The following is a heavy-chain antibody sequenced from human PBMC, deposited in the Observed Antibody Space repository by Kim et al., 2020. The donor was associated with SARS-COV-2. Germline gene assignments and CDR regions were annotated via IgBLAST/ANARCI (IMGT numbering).Heavy chain of an antibody. Sequence: SFQGQVTISADKSISTAYLQWSSLKASDTAMYYCARHVHGSGARGGMDVWGQGTTVTVSS. V-gene: IGHV5-51*01. D-gene: IGHD3-10*01. J-gene: IGHJ6*02. CDR3: ARHVHGSGARGGMDV.